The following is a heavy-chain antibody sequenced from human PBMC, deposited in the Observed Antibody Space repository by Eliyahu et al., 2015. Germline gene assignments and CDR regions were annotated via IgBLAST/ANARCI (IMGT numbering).Heavy chain of an antibody. V-gene: IGHV3-74*01. CDR2: VNSDGRDT. Sequence: EVQLVESGGGLVQPGGSLRLSCTASGFTFPSYWMXWVRQAPGKGLVWVSRVNSDGRDTIYADSVRGRFTVSRDNAKNTLYLQMNSLRDDDTAVYYCARGGFDHAFDIWGQGTMVTVSS. CDR1: GFTFPSYW. CDR3: ARGGFDHAFDI. J-gene: IGHJ3*02. D-gene: IGHD1-26*01.